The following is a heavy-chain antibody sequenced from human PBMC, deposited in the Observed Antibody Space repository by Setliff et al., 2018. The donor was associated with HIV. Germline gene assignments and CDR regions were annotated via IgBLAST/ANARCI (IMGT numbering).Heavy chain of an antibody. V-gene: IGHV1-3*01. D-gene: IGHD3-10*01. J-gene: IGHJ4*02. Sequence: ASVKVSCKASGYSFINHAMHWVRQAPGQRLEWMGWINVGSGKTQYSQEFQGRVTITRDTSATTAYMELSSLTSEDTAVYYCAKGVTLIRGPLEVWGFDSWGQGSLVTVSS. CDR1: GYSFINHA. CDR2: INVGSGKT. CDR3: AKGVTLIRGPLEVWGFDS.